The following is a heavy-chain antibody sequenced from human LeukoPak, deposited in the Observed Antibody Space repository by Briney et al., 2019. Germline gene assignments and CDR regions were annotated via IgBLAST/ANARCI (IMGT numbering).Heavy chain of an antibody. D-gene: IGHD1-26*01. CDR1: GGSISSYY. CDR2: IYYNGNT. V-gene: IGHV4-59*01. Sequence: SETLSLTCTVSGGSISSYYWSWIRQPPGKGLEWIGYIYYNGNTNYSPSLKSRVTMSVDTSKNLFSLKVSSVTAADTAVYYCARGRSNYYGMDVWGQGTTVTVSS. CDR3: ARGRSNYYGMDV. J-gene: IGHJ6*02.